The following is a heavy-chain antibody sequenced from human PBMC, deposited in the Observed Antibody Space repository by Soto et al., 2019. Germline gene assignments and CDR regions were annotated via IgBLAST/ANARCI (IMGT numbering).Heavy chain of an antibody. V-gene: IGHV4-59*01. Sequence: SETLSLTCTVSGGSISSYCWSWIRQPPGKGLEWIGYIYYSGSTNYNPSLKSRVTISVDTSKNQFSLKLSSVTAADTAVYYCARANSNHHYYYYYGMDVWGQGTTVTVSS. D-gene: IGHD4-4*01. CDR3: ARANSNHHYYYYYGMDV. CDR1: GGSISSYC. CDR2: IYYSGST. J-gene: IGHJ6*02.